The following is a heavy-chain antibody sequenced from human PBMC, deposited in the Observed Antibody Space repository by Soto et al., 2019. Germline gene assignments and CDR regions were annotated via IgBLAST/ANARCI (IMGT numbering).Heavy chain of an antibody. D-gene: IGHD7-27*01. Sequence: QVQLVQSGAEVKRPGASVRVSCKASGYTFTNYAIHWLRQAPGQRLEWMGWINAGNDNTKSSQKFQGRVTITRDTSASTAYMELSSLRYEDTAVYYCAVSATNFFNFDSWGQGTLVTVSS. CDR3: AVSATNFFNFDS. V-gene: IGHV1-3*01. CDR1: GYTFTNYA. CDR2: INAGNDNT. J-gene: IGHJ4*02.